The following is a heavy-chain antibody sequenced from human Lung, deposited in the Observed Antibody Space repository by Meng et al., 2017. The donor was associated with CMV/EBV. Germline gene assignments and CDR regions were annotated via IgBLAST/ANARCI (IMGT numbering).Heavy chain of an antibody. V-gene: IGHV1-2*02. J-gene: IGHJ6*02. CDR2: INPNSGGT. CDR3: ARAQDTTPADYYNYGIDV. Sequence: ASVXVSXKAAGYFFTGHFVHWVRQAPGQGLEWMGWINPNSGGTKYTQKFQGRVTITRDTSISTVYMELSGLRSDDTAMYYCARAQDTTPADYYNYGIDVWGQGTTVTVSS. D-gene: IGHD1-14*01. CDR1: GYFFTGHF.